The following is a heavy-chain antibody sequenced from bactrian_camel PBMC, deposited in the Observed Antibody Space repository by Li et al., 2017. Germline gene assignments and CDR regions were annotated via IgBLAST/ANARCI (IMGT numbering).Heavy chain of an antibody. CDR1: GDAYTTHS. CDR3: AADRRRHGPPSLRPGDYSA. V-gene: IGHV3S53*01. CDR2: LASDGSS. D-gene: IGHD2*01. Sequence: HVQLVESGGGSVEAGGSLRLSCAASGDAYTTHSMAWFRQAPGKQREGVASLASDGSSIYANSLKGRFSISKDNARNWLDLQMDSLEPGDTARYYCAADRRRHGPPSLRPGDYSAWGQGTQVTV. J-gene: IGHJ6*01.